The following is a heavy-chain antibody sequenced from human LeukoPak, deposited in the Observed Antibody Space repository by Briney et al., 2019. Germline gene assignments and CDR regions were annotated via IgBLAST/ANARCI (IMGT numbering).Heavy chain of an antibody. D-gene: IGHD4-11*01. CDR3: ATDLRYSNYGTPSYFDH. CDR2: FDPEDGET. V-gene: IGHV1-24*01. J-gene: IGHJ4*02. Sequence: ASVKVSCKVSGYTLTELSMHWVRQAPGKGLEWMGGFDPEDGETIYAQKFQGRVTMTEDTSTDTAYMELSSLRSEDTAVYYCATDLRYSNYGTPSYFDHWGQGTLVTVSS. CDR1: GYTLTELS.